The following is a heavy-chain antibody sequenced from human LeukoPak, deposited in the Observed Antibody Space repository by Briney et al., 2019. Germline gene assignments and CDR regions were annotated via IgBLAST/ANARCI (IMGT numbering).Heavy chain of an antibody. V-gene: IGHV4-59*01. J-gene: IGHJ6*02. CDR3: ARVNPGYCSGGSCYYYYGMDV. CDR1: GGSISSYY. D-gene: IGHD2-15*01. Sequence: SETLSLTCTVSGGSISSYYWSWIRQPPGKGLEWIGYIYYSGSTNYNPSLKSRVTISVDTSKNQFSLKLSSVTAADTAVYYCARVNPGYCSGGSCYYYYGMDVWGQGTTVTVSS. CDR2: IYYSGST.